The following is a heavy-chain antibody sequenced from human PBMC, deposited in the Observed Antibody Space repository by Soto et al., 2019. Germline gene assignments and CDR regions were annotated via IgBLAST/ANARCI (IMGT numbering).Heavy chain of an antibody. CDR1: GGTFSSYA. CDR2: IIPIFGTA. V-gene: IGHV1-69*06. J-gene: IGHJ3*02. CDR3: ARETRPITMLVVVIPGAFDI. D-gene: IGHD3-22*01. Sequence: QVQLVQSGAEVKKPGSSVKVSCKASGGTFSSYAISWVRQAPGQGLEWMGGIIPIFGTANYAQKFQGRVTITADKSTSTAYMELSSLRSEDTAVYYCARETRPITMLVVVIPGAFDIWGQGTMVTVSS.